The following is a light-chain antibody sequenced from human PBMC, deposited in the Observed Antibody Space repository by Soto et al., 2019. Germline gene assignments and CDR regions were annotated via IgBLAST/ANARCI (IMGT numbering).Light chain of an antibody. Sequence: QSFLAQPPSVSGAPGQRVTISCTGSSSNIGSTYDVQWYRQLPGTAPKLLIHGNTDRPSGVPDRFSGSKSGTSASLAITGLQADDEADDYCQSYDDSLSVHYVFGTGTKVTVL. V-gene: IGLV1-40*01. CDR1: SSNIGSTYD. CDR3: QSYDDSLSVHYV. J-gene: IGLJ1*01. CDR2: GNT.